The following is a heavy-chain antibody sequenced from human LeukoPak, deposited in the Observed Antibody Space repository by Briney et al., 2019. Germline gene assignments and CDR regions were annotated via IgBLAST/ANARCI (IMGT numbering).Heavy chain of an antibody. Sequence: SETLSLTCTVSGGSISSSSYYWGWIRQPPGKGLEWIGSIYYSGSTYYNPSLKSRVTISVDTSKNQFSLKLSSVTAADTAVYFCARLGGYNWNPRHYYFYYMDVWGKGTTVTVSS. CDR1: GGSISSSSYY. CDR2: IYYSGST. CDR3: ARLGGYNWNPRHYYFYYMDV. D-gene: IGHD1-20*01. V-gene: IGHV4-39*01. J-gene: IGHJ6*03.